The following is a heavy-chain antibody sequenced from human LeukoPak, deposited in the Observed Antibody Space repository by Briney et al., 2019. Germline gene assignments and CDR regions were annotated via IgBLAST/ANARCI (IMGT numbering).Heavy chain of an antibody. CDR2: ISGSGGST. J-gene: IGHJ3*02. CDR3: AKNGDYFARLIWDI. D-gene: IGHD4-17*01. CDR1: GFTFSSYA. V-gene: IGHV3-23*01. Sequence: GGSLRLSCAASGFTFSSYAMSWVRQPPGKGLEWVSAISGSGGSTYYADSVKGRFTISRDNSKNTLYVQMNSLRAEDTAVYYCAKNGDYFARLIWDIWGQGTMVTVSS.